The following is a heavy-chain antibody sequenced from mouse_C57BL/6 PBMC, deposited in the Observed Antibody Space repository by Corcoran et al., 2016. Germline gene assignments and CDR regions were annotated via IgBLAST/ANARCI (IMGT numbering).Heavy chain of an antibody. Sequence: QIQLVQSGPELKKPGETVKISCKDSGYTFTTYGMSWVKQAPGKGLKWMGWINTYSGVPTYADDFKGRFAFSLETSASTAYLQINNLKNEDTATYFCARGEVGSSYGYFDVWGTGTTVTVSS. CDR3: ARGEVGSSYGYFDV. V-gene: IGHV9-3*01. D-gene: IGHD1-1*01. J-gene: IGHJ1*03. CDR2: INTYSGVP. CDR1: GYTFTTYG.